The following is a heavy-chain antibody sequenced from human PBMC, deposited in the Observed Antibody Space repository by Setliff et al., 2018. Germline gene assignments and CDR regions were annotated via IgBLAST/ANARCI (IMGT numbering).Heavy chain of an antibody. D-gene: IGHD3-16*01. V-gene: IGHV3-7*01. J-gene: IGHJ4*02. CDR2: IKQDGSEK. CDR3: ARDRGGGLYDY. Sequence: GGSLRLSCVGSGFTFSNYVLSWVRQAPGRGLEWVATIKQDGSEKFYADSVKGRFTISRDNAKNSLFLQMNSLRAEDTAIYFCARDRGGGLYDYWGLGTLVTVSS. CDR1: GFTFSNYV.